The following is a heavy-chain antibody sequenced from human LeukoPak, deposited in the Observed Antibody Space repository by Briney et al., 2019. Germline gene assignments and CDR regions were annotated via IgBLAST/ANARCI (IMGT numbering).Heavy chain of an antibody. V-gene: IGHV4-4*07. CDR2: IYTSGST. CDR3: ARVVGIAAAATGDYYNSYGMDV. CDR1: GCSISSYY. J-gene: IGHJ6*02. Sequence: SETLSLTCTVSGCSISSYYWSWIRQPAGKGLEWIGRIYTSGSTNYNPSLKSRVTMSVDTSKNQFSLKLSSVTAADTAVYYCARVVGIAAAATGDYYNSYGMDVWGQGTTITVSS. D-gene: IGHD6-13*01.